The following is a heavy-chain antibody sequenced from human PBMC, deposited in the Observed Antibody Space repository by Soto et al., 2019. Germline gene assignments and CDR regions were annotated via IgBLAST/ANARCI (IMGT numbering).Heavy chain of an antibody. CDR2: IFYLGSS. CDR1: GDSIISSDFY. D-gene: IGHD3-3*02. CDR3: ARHSLALRKNNWFDP. J-gene: IGHJ5*02. V-gene: IGHV4-39*01. Sequence: PSETLSLTCTVSGDSIISSDFYWGWVRQPPGKGLEWIGSIFYLGSSYYNPSPKSRVTMSVDTSKNQFSLRLRSVTAADAALYFCARHSLALRKNNWFDPWGQGIMVTVS.